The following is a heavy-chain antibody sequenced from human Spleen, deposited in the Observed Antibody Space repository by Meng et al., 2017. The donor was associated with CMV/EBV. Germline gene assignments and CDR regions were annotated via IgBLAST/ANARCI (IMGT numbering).Heavy chain of an antibody. J-gene: IGHJ6*02. Sequence: GESLKISCEASGFTFSSYSMNWVRQAPGKGLEWVSYIVSSGGTLYYADSVKGRFTVSRDNAKNSVYLQMNSLRAEDTAVYYCATDRGSGTDTRYYGMDVWGQGTTVTVSS. CDR2: IVSSGGTL. D-gene: IGHD3-10*01. CDR1: GFTFSSYS. CDR3: ATDRGSGTDTRYYGMDV. V-gene: IGHV3-48*04.